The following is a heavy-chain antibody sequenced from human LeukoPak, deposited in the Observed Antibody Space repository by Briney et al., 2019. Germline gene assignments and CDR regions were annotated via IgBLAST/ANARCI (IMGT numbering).Heavy chain of an antibody. CDR3: AREEGTSYPGWFDP. J-gene: IGHJ5*02. D-gene: IGHD2-2*01. CDR2: IIPIFGTA. CDR1: GGTFSSYA. V-gene: IGHV1-69*01. Sequence: GASVKVSCKASGGTFSSYAISWVRQAPGRGLEWMGGIIPIFGTANYAQKFQGRVTITADESTSTAYMELSSLRSEDTAVYYCAREEGTSYPGWFDPWGQGTLVTVSS.